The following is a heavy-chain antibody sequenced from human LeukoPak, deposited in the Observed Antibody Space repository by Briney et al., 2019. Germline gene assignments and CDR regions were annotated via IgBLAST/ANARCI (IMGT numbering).Heavy chain of an antibody. D-gene: IGHD5/OR15-5a*01. Sequence: SETLSLTCSVSGYSISSGFYWGWIRQPPGKGLEWIGTIHRGGSTSNNPSLKSRLTISVDTSKNQFSLNLSSVTVADTAIYYCARVYISGRSYFDYWGHGILVTVSS. V-gene: IGHV4-38-2*02. J-gene: IGHJ4*01. CDR3: ARVYISGRSYFDY. CDR1: GYSISSGFY. CDR2: IHRGGST.